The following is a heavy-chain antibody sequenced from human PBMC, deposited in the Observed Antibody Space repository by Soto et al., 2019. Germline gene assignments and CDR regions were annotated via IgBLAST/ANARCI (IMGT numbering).Heavy chain of an antibody. CDR3: AKDRPLFDYSGYGSSTVY. J-gene: IGHJ4*02. Sequence: GGSLRLSCAASGFTFSSYAMSWVRQAPGKGLEWVSAISGSGGSTYYADSVKGRFTISRDNSKNTLYLQMNSMRDEDTAVYYCAKDRPLFDYSGYGSSTVYCGQGTMVTV. CDR1: GFTFSSYA. D-gene: IGHD5-12*01. CDR2: ISGSGGST. V-gene: IGHV3-23*01.